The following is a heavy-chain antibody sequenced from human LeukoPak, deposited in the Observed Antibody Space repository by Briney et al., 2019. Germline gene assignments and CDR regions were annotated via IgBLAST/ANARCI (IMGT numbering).Heavy chain of an antibody. CDR2: IGSSGTTI. J-gene: IGHJ4*02. V-gene: IGHV3-48*03. Sequence: GGSLRLSCAASGFTFSSYEMNWVRQAPGKGLEWVSYIGSSGTTIYYADSVKGRFTISRDNAKNTLYLQMNSLRAEDTAVYYCARGGLAAAQDFWGQGTLVTVSS. CDR3: ARGGLAAAQDF. CDR1: GFTFSSYE. D-gene: IGHD6-13*01.